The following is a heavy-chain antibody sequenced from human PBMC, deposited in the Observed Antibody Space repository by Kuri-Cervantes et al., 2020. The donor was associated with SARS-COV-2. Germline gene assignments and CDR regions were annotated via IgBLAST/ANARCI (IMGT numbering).Heavy chain of an antibody. CDR2: ITPFNGNT. J-gene: IGHJ3*02. Sequence: SVKVSCKASGDSFDYRFLHWVRQAPGQPLEWMGWITPFNGNTNYAQRFQDRVTITRNRSMSTAYMELSSLRSDDTAMYYCARSGPGAISREDGACDIWGQGTMVTVSS. D-gene: IGHD5-24*01. CDR1: GDSFDYRF. V-gene: IGHV1-45*01. CDR3: ARSGPGAISREDGACDI.